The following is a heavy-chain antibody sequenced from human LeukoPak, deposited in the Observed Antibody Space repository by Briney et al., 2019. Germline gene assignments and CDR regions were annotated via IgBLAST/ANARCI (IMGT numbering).Heavy chain of an antibody. D-gene: IGHD3-10*01. CDR1: GYXFTSYG. CDR3: ARADEMTMVRGVIITPHDYYGMDV. J-gene: IGHJ6*02. Sequence: VKVSCXASGYXFTSYGISWVRQAPGQGLEWMGGIIPTFGTANYAQKFQGRVTITADESTSTAYMELSSLRSEDTAVYYCARADEMTMVRGVIITPHDYYGMDVWGQGTTVTVSS. V-gene: IGHV1-69*01. CDR2: IIPTFGTA.